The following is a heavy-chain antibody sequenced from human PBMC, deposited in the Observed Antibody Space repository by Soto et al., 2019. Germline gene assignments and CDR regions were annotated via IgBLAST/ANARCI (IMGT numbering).Heavy chain of an antibody. V-gene: IGHV1-2*04. D-gene: IGHD5-12*01. J-gene: IGHJ6*02. CDR3: ARWWRDGYNLYYYGMDV. Sequence: ASVKVSCKASGYTFTGYYMHWVRQAPGQGLEWMGWINPNSGGTNYAQKFQGWVTMTRDTSISTAYMELSRLRSDDTAVYYCARWWRDGYNLYYYGMDVWGQGTTVTVSS. CDR1: GYTFTGYY. CDR2: INPNSGGT.